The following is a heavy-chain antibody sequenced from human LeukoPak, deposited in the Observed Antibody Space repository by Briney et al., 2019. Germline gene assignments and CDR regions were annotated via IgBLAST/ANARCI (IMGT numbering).Heavy chain of an antibody. D-gene: IGHD6-19*01. V-gene: IGHV3-23*01. CDR3: AKRVLSGVPVAGLDS. CDR2: IGSSNSDT. Sequence: GGSLRLSCAASGFTFSSYGMSWVRQAPGKGLEWVSTIGSSNSDTYYTDSVKGRLTVSRGNSKNTLYLQMNSLRAEDTAVYYCAKRVLSGVPVAGLDSWGQGTLVTVSS. J-gene: IGHJ4*02. CDR1: GFTFSSYG.